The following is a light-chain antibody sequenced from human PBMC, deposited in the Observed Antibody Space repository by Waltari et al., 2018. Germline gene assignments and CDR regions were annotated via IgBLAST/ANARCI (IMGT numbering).Light chain of an antibody. CDR2: DAS. J-gene: IGKJ2*01. Sequence: EIVLTQSPATLSLSPGERATLTCRSSQTVRSYLAWYQQKPGQAPRLLISDASSRAPGIPAKFSGSGSGTDFTLTVSNLGPEDFAVYYCQQRSNWPYTFGQGTRVEIK. V-gene: IGKV3-11*01. CDR3: QQRSNWPYT. CDR1: QTVRSY.